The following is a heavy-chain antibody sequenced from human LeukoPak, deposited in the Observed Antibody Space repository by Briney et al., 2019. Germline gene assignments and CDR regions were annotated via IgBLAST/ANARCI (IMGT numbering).Heavy chain of an antibody. CDR3: ARRRMVRGVHWFDP. J-gene: IGHJ5*02. CDR1: RGSITRSSDY. V-gene: IGHV4-39*01. D-gene: IGHD3-10*01. Sequence: PSETLSLTCTVSRGSITRSSDYWGWIRQAPGKGLEWIATINYSGSTYYNPPLKSRVTIFVDTSKKQFSLKLSSVTAADTAVYYCARRRMVRGVHWFDPWGQGTLVTVSS. CDR2: INYSGST.